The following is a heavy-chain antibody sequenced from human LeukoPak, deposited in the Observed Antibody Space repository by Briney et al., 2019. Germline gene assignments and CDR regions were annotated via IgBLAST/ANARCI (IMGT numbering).Heavy chain of an antibody. CDR1: GFTFSSYA. J-gene: IGHJ4*02. D-gene: IGHD3-22*01. CDR3: AKARWDSCGTSYLWPD. Sequence: GGSLRLSCAASGFTFSSYAMSWVRQAPGKGLEWVSGISDSGGTTYYADSVKGRFTISRDISKNTLFLQMNGLRAEDTAVYYCAKARWDSCGTSYLWPDWGQGTLVTVSS. V-gene: IGHV3-23*01. CDR2: ISDSGGTT.